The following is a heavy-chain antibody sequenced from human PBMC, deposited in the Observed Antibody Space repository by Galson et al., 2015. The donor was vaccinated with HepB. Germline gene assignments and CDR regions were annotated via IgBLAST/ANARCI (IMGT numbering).Heavy chain of an antibody. D-gene: IGHD4-17*01. CDR1: GFTFDDYA. CDR2: ISWNSGSI. CDR3: AKDMRPDYGGSLDAFDI. Sequence: SLRLSCAASGFTFDDYAMHWVRQAPGKGLEWVSGISWNSGSIGYADSVKGRFTISRDNAKNSLYLQMNSLRAEDTALYYCAKDMRPDYGGSLDAFDIWGQGTMVTVSS. V-gene: IGHV3-9*01. J-gene: IGHJ3*02.